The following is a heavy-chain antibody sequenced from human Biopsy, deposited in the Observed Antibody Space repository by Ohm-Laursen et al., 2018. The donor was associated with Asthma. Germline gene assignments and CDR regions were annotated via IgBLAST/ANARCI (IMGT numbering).Heavy chain of an antibody. D-gene: IGHD2-8*01. V-gene: IGHV4-31*03. J-gene: IGHJ5*02. CDR1: GGSIGRGGYY. CDR3: ARGPSPHYHTSNGKFDL. CDR2: IYYSGTT. Sequence: SETLSLTCPVSGGSIGRGGYYWSWMRHFPGKGLEWIGYIYYSGTTYYSPSLKSRLTISVDMSKNQFILHLTSVTAADTAVYFCARGPSPHYHTSNGKFDLWGQGTLVTVSS.